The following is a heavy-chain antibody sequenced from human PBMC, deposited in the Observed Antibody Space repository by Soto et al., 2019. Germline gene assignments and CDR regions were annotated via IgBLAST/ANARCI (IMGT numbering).Heavy chain of an antibody. J-gene: IGHJ4*02. CDR1: GYTFTSYA. D-gene: IGHD3-3*01. CDR3: ARPYYDFWSGYLY. V-gene: IGHV1-3*01. Sequence: QVQLVQSGAEVKKPGASVKVSCKASGYTFTSYAMHWVRQAPGQRLEWMGWINAGNGDTKYSQKFQGRVTITRDTSASTAYMELSSLRSEDTAVYYCARPYYDFWSGYLYWGQGTLVTVSS. CDR2: INAGNGDT.